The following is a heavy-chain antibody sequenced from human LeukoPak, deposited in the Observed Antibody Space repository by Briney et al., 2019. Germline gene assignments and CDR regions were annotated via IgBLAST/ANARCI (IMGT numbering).Heavy chain of an antibody. D-gene: IGHD2-15*01. CDR1: GGSFSRYY. J-gene: IGHJ4*02. V-gene: IGHV4-34*01. CDR2: IDHSGST. CDR3: ARAVGAAEDY. Sequence: SETLPHTCAVYGGSFSRYYWSWVRQSPGKGLAWIAEIDHSGSTNYNPSLKTRVTISMDTSKNQFSPRLSSVTAADTAVYYCARAVGAAEDYWGQGTLVTVSS.